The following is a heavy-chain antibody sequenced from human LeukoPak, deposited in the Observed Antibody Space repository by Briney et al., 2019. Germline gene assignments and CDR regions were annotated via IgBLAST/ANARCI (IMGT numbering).Heavy chain of an antibody. J-gene: IGHJ3*02. V-gene: IGHV1-69*01. CDR3: ARAYPHSSSWYGAFDI. Sequence: GASVKVSCKASGGTFSSYAISWVRQAPGQGLEWMGGIIPIFGTANYAQKFQGRVTITADESTSTAYMELSSLRSEDTAVYYCARAYPHSSSWYGAFDIWGQGTMVTVSS. CDR1: GGTFSSYA. D-gene: IGHD6-13*01. CDR2: IIPIFGTA.